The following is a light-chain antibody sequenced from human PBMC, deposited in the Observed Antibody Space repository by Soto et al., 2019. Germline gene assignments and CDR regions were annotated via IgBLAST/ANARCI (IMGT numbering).Light chain of an antibody. Sequence: DIVMTQSPDSLAVSLGERATIDCKSSQSLLYGGNDRNYLAWYQHKPGQSPKLIMYWASTREAGVPDLFSGSGSGTHFTLTISSLQAEDVAVYYCQQYYTTPQTFGQGTKLEIK. CDR2: WAS. J-gene: IGKJ2*01. CDR1: QSLLYGGNDRNY. V-gene: IGKV4-1*01. CDR3: QQYYTTPQT.